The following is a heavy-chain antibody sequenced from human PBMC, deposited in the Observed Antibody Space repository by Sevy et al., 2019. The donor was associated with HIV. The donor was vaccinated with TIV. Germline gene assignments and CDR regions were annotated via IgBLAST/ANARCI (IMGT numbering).Heavy chain of an antibody. Sequence: GGSLRLSCAASGFSISGYGMHWVRQAPGKGLEWVAVIWYDGTNKDYADSVKGRFTISRDNSKNTLYLQMNSLGAEDTAVYYCAREDIRVAGIGYYFHSWGQGTLVTVSS. V-gene: IGHV3-33*01. CDR3: AREDIRVAGIGYYFHS. J-gene: IGHJ4*02. CDR1: GFSISGYG. CDR2: IWYDGTNK. D-gene: IGHD6-19*01.